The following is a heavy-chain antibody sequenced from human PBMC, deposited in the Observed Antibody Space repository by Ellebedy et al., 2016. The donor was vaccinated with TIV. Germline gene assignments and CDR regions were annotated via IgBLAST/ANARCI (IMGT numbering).Heavy chain of an antibody. CDR3: ARERSSSGEGY. V-gene: IGHV3-53*01. CDR1: GFIVSSNY. CDR2: IYSGGST. Sequence: GGSLRLSCAASGFIVSSNYMSWVRQAPGKGLEWVSVIYSGGSTYYADSVKGRFTISRDNSKNTLYLQMNSLRAEDTAVYYCARERSSSGEGYWGQGTLVTVSS. D-gene: IGHD6-6*01. J-gene: IGHJ4*02.